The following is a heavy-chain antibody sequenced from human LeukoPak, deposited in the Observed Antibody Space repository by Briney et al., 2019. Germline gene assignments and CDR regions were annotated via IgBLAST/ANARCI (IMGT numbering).Heavy chain of an antibody. D-gene: IGHD3-22*01. CDR1: GGSISDYY. V-gene: IGHV4-59*08. Sequence: SETLSLTCTVSGGSISDYYWTWIRQSPGKGLEWIGHIHKSVGTKYNPSLQSRVTISVDTAKNQFSLMLTAVTAADTALYYCGRHGDRSSYFHYLDIWGHGTLVTVSS. CDR3: GRHGDRSSYFHYLDI. J-gene: IGHJ4*01. CDR2: IHKSVGT.